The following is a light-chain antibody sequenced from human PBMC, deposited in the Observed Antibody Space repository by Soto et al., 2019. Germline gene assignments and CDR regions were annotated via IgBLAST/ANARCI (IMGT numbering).Light chain of an antibody. J-gene: IGLJ1*01. Sequence: QSALTQPASVSGSPGQSITISCTGTSSDVGTYYLVSWYQRHPGKAPKLMIYEGSKRPSGVSNRFSGSKSGNTASLTISGLQAEDEADYYCCSYAGSSTFVFGTGTKVTVL. CDR3: CSYAGSSTFV. V-gene: IGLV2-23*01. CDR2: EGS. CDR1: SSDVGTYYL.